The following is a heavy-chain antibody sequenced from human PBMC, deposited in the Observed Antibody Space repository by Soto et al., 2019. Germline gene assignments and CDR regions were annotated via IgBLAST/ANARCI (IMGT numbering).Heavy chain of an antibody. CDR3: ARGSKDSYPGSRIFDF. V-gene: IGHV3-23*01. J-gene: IGHJ4*02. CDR1: GFTFTNYA. CDR2: ITASGDA. Sequence: EVKLLESGGGLVQPGGSLRLSCAASGFTFTNYAMSWVRQAPGKGLEWVSHITASGDAKYADSVRGRFTISRDNSKKTLYLQMSSLRADDSAVYFCARGSKDSYPGSRIFDFWGRGTLVTVSS. D-gene: IGHD3-10*01.